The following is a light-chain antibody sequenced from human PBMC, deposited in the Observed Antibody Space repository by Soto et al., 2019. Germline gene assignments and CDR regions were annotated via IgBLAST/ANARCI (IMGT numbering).Light chain of an antibody. CDR1: SSNIGAGYD. V-gene: IGLV1-40*01. Sequence: QSVLTQPPSVSGAPGQRVTISCTGSSSNIGAGYDVHWYQQLPGTAPKLLIYGNSNRPSEVPDRFSGSKPGTSASLSITGLQAEDEADYYCHSYDSCLSGLSFFGTGTKVTVL. CDR3: HSYDSCLSGLSF. CDR2: GNS. J-gene: IGLJ1*01.